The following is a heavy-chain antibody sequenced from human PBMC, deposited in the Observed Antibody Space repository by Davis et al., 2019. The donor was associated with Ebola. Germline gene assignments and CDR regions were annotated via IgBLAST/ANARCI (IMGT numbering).Heavy chain of an antibody. CDR1: GFTFSTYT. CDR3: ARDWVEGTMIVVSDAFDI. J-gene: IGHJ3*02. D-gene: IGHD3-22*01. V-gene: IGHV3-48*02. CDR2: ISSSSSTI. Sequence: GGSLRLSCAASGFTFSTYTMHWVRQAPGKGLEWVSDISSSSSTIYYADSVKGRFTISRDNAKNSLYLQMNSLRDEDTAVYYCARDWVEGTMIVVSDAFDIWGQGTMVTVS.